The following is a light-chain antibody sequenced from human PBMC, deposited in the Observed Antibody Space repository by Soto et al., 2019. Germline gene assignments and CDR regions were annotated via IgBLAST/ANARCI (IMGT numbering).Light chain of an antibody. CDR3: QQRISAPLT. V-gene: IGKV1-39*01. Sequence: DIQMTQSPSSLSASVGDRVTIPCRASQSISSYLNWYQQKPGKAPELLIYAASSLQSGVPSRFSGSGSGTDFTLTIAGLQPEASASYFCQQRISAPLTFGGGTKGEIK. J-gene: IGKJ4*01. CDR2: AAS. CDR1: QSISSY.